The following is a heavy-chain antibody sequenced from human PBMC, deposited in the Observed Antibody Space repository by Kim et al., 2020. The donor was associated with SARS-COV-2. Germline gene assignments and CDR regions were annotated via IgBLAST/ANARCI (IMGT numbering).Heavy chain of an antibody. V-gene: IGHV3-30*03. CDR1: GFTLNSYD. Sequence: GGSLRLSCAASGFTLNSYDMHWVRQAPGKGLEWVAAISYDGNRKFYVDSVRGRFLISRDTSKNMVGLQMNRRRHEDTAVCFCSRSPDGMYVWGQGTMVTVSS. CDR2: ISYDGNRK. CDR3: SRSPDGMYV. J-gene: IGHJ6*02.